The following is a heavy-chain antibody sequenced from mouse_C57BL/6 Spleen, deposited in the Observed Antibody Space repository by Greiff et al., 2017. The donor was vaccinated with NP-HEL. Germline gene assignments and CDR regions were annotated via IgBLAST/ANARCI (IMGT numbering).Heavy chain of an antibody. Sequence: QVQLQQPGAELVMPGASVKLSCKASGYTFTSYWMHWVKQRPGQGLEWIGEIDPSDSYTNYNQKFKGKSTLTVDKSSSTAYMQLSSLTSEDSAVDYCVRSYGSSYLAWFAYWGQGTLVTVSA. CDR1: GYTFTSYW. D-gene: IGHD1-1*01. V-gene: IGHV1-69*01. CDR3: VRSYGSSYLAWFAY. J-gene: IGHJ3*01. CDR2: IDPSDSYT.